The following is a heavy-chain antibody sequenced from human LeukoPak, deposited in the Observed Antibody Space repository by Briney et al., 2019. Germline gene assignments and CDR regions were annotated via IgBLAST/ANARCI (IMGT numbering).Heavy chain of an antibody. V-gene: IGHV3-30*04. J-gene: IGHJ4*02. D-gene: IGHD3-10*01. CDR2: ISYDGSNK. CDR3: ARDGDYYGSGRPYY. CDR1: GFTFSSYA. Sequence: GRSLRLSCAASGFTFSSYAMHWVRQAPGKGLEWVAVISYDGSNKYYADSVKGRSTISRDNSKNTLYLQMNSLRAEDTAVYYCARDGDYYGSGRPYYWGQGTLVTVFS.